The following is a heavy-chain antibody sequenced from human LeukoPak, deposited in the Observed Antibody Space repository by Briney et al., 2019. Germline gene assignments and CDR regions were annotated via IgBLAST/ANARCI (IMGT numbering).Heavy chain of an antibody. CDR2: IRSSSSTI. CDR1: GFTFSSYS. D-gene: IGHD4-23*01. Sequence: PGGSLRLSCAASGFTFSSYSMNWVRQAPGKGLEWVSYIRSSSSTIYYADSVKGRFTISRDNANNSLYLQMNSLRAEDTAVYYCARGIDYGGSFADYWGQRTLGTVSS. V-gene: IGHV3-48*01. CDR3: ARGIDYGGSFADY. J-gene: IGHJ4*02.